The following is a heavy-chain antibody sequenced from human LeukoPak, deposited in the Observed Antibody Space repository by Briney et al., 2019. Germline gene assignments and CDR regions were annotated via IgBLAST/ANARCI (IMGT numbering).Heavy chain of an antibody. D-gene: IGHD2-2*01. V-gene: IGHV4-59*12. Sequence: PSETLSLTCTVSGGSISDYYWSWIRQPPGKGLEWIGYFSNSGTTNQNPSLKSRVTISVDMSKNQFSLKLSSVTAADTAVYYCARGWRQDHCSSTSCYHYYYGMDVWGQGTTVTVSS. J-gene: IGHJ6*02. CDR3: ARGWRQDHCSSTSCYHYYYGMDV. CDR2: FSNSGTT. CDR1: GGSISDYY.